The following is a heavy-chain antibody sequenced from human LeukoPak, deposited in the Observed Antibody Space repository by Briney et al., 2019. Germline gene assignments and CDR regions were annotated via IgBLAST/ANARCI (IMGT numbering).Heavy chain of an antibody. Sequence: PGGSLRLSCAASGFTFSSYAMSWVRQAPGKGLEWVSAISGSGGSTYYADSVKGRFTISRDNSKNTLYLQMNSLRAKDTAVYYCAKVTGAYDYVWGSYRLLNFDYWGQGTLVTVSS. V-gene: IGHV3-23*01. J-gene: IGHJ4*02. D-gene: IGHD3-16*02. CDR1: GFTFSSYA. CDR2: ISGSGGST. CDR3: AKVTGAYDYVWGSYRLLNFDY.